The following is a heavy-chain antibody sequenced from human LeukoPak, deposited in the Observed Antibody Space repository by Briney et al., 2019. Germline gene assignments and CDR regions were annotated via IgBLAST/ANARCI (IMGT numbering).Heavy chain of an antibody. V-gene: IGHV3-48*01. CDR3: ASSPYSSSGY. D-gene: IGHD6-13*01. CDR2: ITSSGDSI. CDR1: GFSFSTYS. J-gene: IGHJ4*02. Sequence: GGSLRLSCAASGFSFSTYSMNWVRQAPGKGLEWVSYITSSGDSIYYADSVKGRFTISRDNAKNSLYLQMNSLRVEDTAVYYCASSPYSSSGYWGQGTLVTVSS.